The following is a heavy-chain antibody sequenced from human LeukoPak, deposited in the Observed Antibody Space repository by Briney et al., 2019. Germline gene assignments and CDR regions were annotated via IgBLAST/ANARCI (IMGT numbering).Heavy chain of an antibody. Sequence: GGSLRLSCAASGFIVSTNYMSWVRQAPGKGLEWVSSISSSSSYIYYADSVKGRFTISRDNAKNSLYLQMNSLRAEDTAVYYCAKESAPSDYWGQGTLVTVSS. J-gene: IGHJ4*02. CDR2: ISSSSSYI. CDR3: AKESAPSDY. V-gene: IGHV3-21*01. CDR1: GFIVSTNY.